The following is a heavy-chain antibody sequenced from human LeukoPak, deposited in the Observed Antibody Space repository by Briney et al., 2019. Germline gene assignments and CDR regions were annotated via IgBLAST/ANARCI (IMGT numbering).Heavy chain of an antibody. V-gene: IGHV4-39*07. Sequence: SQTLSLTCTVSGGSISSGGYYWSWIRQPPGKGLEWIGSIYHSGSTYYNPSLKSRVTISVDTSKNQFSLKLSSVTAADTAVYYCARGCIAARPVEVGWYNWFDPWGQGTLVTVSS. CDR1: GGSISSGGYY. J-gene: IGHJ5*02. CDR2: IYHSGST. D-gene: IGHD6-6*01. CDR3: ARGCIAARPVEVGWYNWFDP.